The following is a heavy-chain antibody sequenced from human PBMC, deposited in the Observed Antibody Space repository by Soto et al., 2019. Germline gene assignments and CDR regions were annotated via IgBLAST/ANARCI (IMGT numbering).Heavy chain of an antibody. Sequence: PSETLSLTCTVSGGSISSSSYYWGWIRQPPGKGLEWIGSIYYSGSTYYNPSLKSRVSISVDTSENQFSLKLSSVTAADTAVYYCASKSGWGYDFAYWGQGTLVTVSS. CDR1: GGSISSSSYY. V-gene: IGHV4-39*01. D-gene: IGHD6-19*01. J-gene: IGHJ4*02. CDR2: IYYSGST. CDR3: ASKSGWGYDFAY.